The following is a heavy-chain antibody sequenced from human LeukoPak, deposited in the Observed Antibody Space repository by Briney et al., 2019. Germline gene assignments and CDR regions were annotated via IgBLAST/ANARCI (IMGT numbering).Heavy chain of an antibody. D-gene: IGHD6-13*01. Sequence: GGSLRLSCAASGFTFSSYAMSWVRQAPGKGLEWVSAISGSGGSTYYADSVKGRFTISRDNSKNTLYLQMNSLRAEDTAVYHCAKDSPPAAGTSEYFQHWGQGTLVTVSS. CDR1: GFTFSSYA. V-gene: IGHV3-23*01. CDR3: AKDSPPAAGTSEYFQH. J-gene: IGHJ1*01. CDR2: ISGSGGST.